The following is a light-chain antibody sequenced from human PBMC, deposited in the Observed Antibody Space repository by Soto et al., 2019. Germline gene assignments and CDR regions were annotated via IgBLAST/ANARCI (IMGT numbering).Light chain of an antibody. J-gene: IGKJ1*01. CDR2: GAS. CDR1: QSVSSN. Sequence: EIVMTQSPATLSVSPGARAPLSCRASQSVSSNLAWYQQKPGQAPRLLIYGASTRATGIPARFSGSGSGTEFTLTISSLQSEDFAVYFCHQYENWPKTFGQGTKV. V-gene: IGKV3-15*01. CDR3: HQYENWPKT.